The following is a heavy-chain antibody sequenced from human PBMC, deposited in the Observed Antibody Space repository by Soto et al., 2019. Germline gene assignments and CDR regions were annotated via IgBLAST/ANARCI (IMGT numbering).Heavy chain of an antibody. D-gene: IGHD3-10*01. CDR3: ARGGPGSGSYGSGRSGWFDP. J-gene: IGHJ5*02. CDR2: IIPIFGTA. V-gene: IGHV1-69*12. CDR1: GGTFSSYA. Sequence: QVQLVQSGAEVKKPGSSVKVSCKASGGTFSSYAISWVRQAPGQGLEWMGGIIPIFGTANYAQKFQGRVTITADESTSTAYMELSSLRAEDTAVYYCARGGPGSGSYGSGRSGWFDPWGQGTLVTVSS.